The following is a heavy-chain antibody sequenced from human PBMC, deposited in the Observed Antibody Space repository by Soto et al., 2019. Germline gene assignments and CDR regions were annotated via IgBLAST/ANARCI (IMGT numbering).Heavy chain of an antibody. J-gene: IGHJ3*02. CDR3: AKRVGSGSYDAFDI. CDR2: ISYDGSNK. D-gene: IGHD3-10*01. Sequence: QVQLVESGGGVVQPGRSLRLSCAASGFTFSSYGMHWVRQAPGKGLEWVAVISYDGSNKYYADSVKGRFTISRDNSKNTLYLQMNSLRGEDTAVYYCAKRVGSGSYDAFDIWGQGTMVTVSS. CDR1: GFTFSSYG. V-gene: IGHV3-30*18.